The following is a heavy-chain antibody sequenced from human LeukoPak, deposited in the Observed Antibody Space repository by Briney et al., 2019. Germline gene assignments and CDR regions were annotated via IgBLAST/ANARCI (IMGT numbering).Heavy chain of an antibody. CDR3: ARGQSGYDSGRAFDI. CDR1: GGSISSGGYY. CDR2: IYYSGST. V-gene: IGHV4-31*03. J-gene: IGHJ3*02. D-gene: IGHD5-12*01. Sequence: SETLSLTCTVSGGSISSGGYYWSWIRQHPGKDLEWIGYIYYSGSTYYNPSLKSRVTISVDTSENQFSLKLSSVTAADTAVYYCARGQSGYDSGRAFDIWGQGTMVTVSS.